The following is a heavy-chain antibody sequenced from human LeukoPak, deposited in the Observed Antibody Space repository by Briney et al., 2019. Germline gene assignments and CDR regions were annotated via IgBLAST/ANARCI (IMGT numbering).Heavy chain of an antibody. CDR2: IYYSRGT. Sequence: SETLSLTCTVSGGSVFSYYWSWIRQPPGKGLEWIGYIYYSRGTNYNPSLKSRVTISVDTSNNQFSLRLTSVTAADTAMYYCARHDDVPLVRNGFDYWGQGTLVTVSS. V-gene: IGHV4-59*08. D-gene: IGHD4-23*01. CDR3: ARHDDVPLVRNGFDY. CDR1: GGSVFSYY. J-gene: IGHJ4*02.